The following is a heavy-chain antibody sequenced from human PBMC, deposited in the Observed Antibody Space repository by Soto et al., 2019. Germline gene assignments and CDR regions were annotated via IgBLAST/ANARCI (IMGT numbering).Heavy chain of an antibody. Sequence: DSVEVSGEASGYTFPSYGMSWVRQAPGQGLEWMGWISAYNGNTNYAQKLQGRVTMTTDTSTSTAYMELRSLRSDDTAVYYCARILTAAGWFDPWGQGTLVTVSS. D-gene: IGHD2-2*01. CDR3: ARILTAAGWFDP. CDR1: GYTFPSYG. CDR2: ISAYNGNT. J-gene: IGHJ5*02. V-gene: IGHV1-18*01.